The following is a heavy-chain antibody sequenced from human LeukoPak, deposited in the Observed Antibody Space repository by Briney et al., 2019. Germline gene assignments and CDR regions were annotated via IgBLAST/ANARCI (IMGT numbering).Heavy chain of an antibody. V-gene: IGHV5-10-1*01. D-gene: IGHD3-22*01. CDR3: AGHRYYDSSGYYYVDY. CDR1: GYRFTSYW. CDR2: IDPSDSYT. Sequence: GESLKISFKGSGYRFTSYWISWVRPMPGKGLEWMGRIDPSDSYTNYSPSFQGHVTISADKSISTAYLQWSSLKASDTAMYYCAGHRYYDSSGYYYVDYWGQGTLVTVSS. J-gene: IGHJ4*02.